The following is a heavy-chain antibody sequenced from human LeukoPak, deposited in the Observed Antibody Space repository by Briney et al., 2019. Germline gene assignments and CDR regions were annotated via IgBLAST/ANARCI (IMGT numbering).Heavy chain of an antibody. V-gene: IGHV3-48*03. J-gene: IGHJ4*02. Sequence: GGSLRLSCTASGFTFGDYAMSWFRQAPGKGLEWVSYSSRSGNTIYYADSVKGRFTISRDNAKNSLYLQMNSLRAEDTAIYYCVFGDNSYFGYWGQGTLVTVSS. CDR3: VFGDNSYFGY. CDR1: GFTFGDYA. D-gene: IGHD4-23*01. CDR2: SSRSGNTI.